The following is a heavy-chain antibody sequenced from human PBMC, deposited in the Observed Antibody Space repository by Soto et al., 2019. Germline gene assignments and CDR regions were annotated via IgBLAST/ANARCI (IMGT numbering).Heavy chain of an antibody. V-gene: IGHV3-33*01. CDR2: IWYDGSNK. J-gene: IGHJ4*02. Sequence: QVQLVESGGGVVQPGRSLRLSCAASGFTFSSYGMHWVRQAPGKGLEWVAVIWYDGSNKYYADSVKGRFTISRDNSKKTLYLQMNSLRAEDTAVYYCARAFMVRGVIDYWGQGTLVTVSS. D-gene: IGHD3-10*01. CDR3: ARAFMVRGVIDY. CDR1: GFTFSSYG.